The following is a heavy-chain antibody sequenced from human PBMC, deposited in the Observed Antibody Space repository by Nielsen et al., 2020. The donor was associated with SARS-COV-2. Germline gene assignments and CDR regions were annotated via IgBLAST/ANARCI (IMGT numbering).Heavy chain of an antibody. J-gene: IGHJ4*02. CDR2: ISYDGSNK. Sequence: GESLKISCAASGFTFSSYGMHWVRQAPGKGLEWVAVISYDGSNKYYADSVKGRFTISRDNSKNTLYLQMNSLRAEDTAVYYCAKGGLAVAGTPFDYWGQGTLVTVSS. D-gene: IGHD6-19*01. V-gene: IGHV3-30*18. CDR1: GFTFSSYG. CDR3: AKGGLAVAGTPFDY.